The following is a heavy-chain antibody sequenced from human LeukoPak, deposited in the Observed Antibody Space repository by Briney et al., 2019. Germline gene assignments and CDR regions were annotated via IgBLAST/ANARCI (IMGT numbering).Heavy chain of an antibody. D-gene: IGHD3-10*01. V-gene: IGHV3-33*06. CDR3: AKVINMIRGVDAFDF. CDR2: IWYDGSNK. Sequence: GGSLRLSCAASGFTFSSYGMHWVRQAPGKGLEWVAVIWYDGSNKYYADSVKGRFTISRDNSKNTLYLQIDSLRADDTALYYCAKVINMIRGVDAFDFWGQGTMVTVSS. CDR1: GFTFSSYG. J-gene: IGHJ3*01.